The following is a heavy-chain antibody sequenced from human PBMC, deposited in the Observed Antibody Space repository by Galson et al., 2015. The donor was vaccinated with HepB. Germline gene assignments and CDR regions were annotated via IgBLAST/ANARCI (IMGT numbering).Heavy chain of an antibody. CDR1: GFTFGDYA. D-gene: IGHD3-22*01. V-gene: IGHV3-49*03. J-gene: IGHJ4*02. Sequence: SLRLSCAASGFTFGDYAMSWFRQAPGKGLEWVGFIRSKAYGGTTEYAASVKGRFTISRDDSKSIAYLQMNSLKTEDTAVYYCTTTYYYDSSGYLFDYWGQGTLVTVSS. CDR2: IRSKAYGGTT. CDR3: TTTYYYDSSGYLFDY.